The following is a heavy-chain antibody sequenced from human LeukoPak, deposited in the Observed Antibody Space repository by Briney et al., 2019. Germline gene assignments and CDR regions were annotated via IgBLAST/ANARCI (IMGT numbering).Heavy chain of an antibody. CDR3: AELGITMIGGV. V-gene: IGHV3-20*04. CDR1: GFTFDDYG. CDR2: INWNGGRT. Sequence: GGSLRLSCAASGFTFDDYGMSWVRQGPGKGLEWVSGINWNGGRTGYADSVKGRFTISRDNAKNSLYLQMNSLRAEDTAVYYCAELGITMIGGVWGKGTTVTISS. D-gene: IGHD3-10*02. J-gene: IGHJ6*04.